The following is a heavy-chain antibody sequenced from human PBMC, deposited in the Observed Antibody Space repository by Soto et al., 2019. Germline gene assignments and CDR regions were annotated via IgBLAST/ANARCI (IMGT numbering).Heavy chain of an antibody. CDR2: IHHNGDT. V-gene: IGHV4-4*02. CDR3: ARTRQSWTTSRYHVVYFDF. J-gene: IGHJ4*02. Sequence: SETLSLTCAVFGDSMNTNNWWSWVRQTPGKGLEWIGEIHHNGDTTYTPSFKGRVTMSLDKSKYHFSLCLTSVTVADTAVYYCARTRQSWTTSRYHVVYFDFWGRGTLVTVSS. D-gene: IGHD4-17*01. CDR1: GDSMNTNNW.